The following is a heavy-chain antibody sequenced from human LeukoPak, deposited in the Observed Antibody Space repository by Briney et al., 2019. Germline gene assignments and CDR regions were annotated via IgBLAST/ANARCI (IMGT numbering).Heavy chain of an antibody. V-gene: IGHV1-69*06. CDR3: ARDQDRRFGELSAAFDI. CDR2: IIPIFGTA. D-gene: IGHD3-10*01. CDR1: GGTFSSYA. Sequence: GASVKVSCKASGGTFSSYAISWVRQAPGQGLEWMGGIIPIFGTANYAQKFQGRVTITADKSTSTAYMELSSLRSEDTAVYYCARDQDRRFGELSAAFDIWGQGTMVTVSS. J-gene: IGHJ3*02.